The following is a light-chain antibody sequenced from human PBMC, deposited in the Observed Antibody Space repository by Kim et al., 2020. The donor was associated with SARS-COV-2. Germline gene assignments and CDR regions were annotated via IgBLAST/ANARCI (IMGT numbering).Light chain of an antibody. CDR1: QSISSH. CDR2: AAS. V-gene: IGKV1-39*01. J-gene: IGKJ4*01. Sequence: SVGDRVTITCRTTQSISSHLNWYQQKPGRAPKLLISAASTLQGGVPSRFSGSGSGTDFTLTINSLQTEDFATYYCQQSHTAPLLTFGGGTKVDIK. CDR3: QQSHTAPLLT.